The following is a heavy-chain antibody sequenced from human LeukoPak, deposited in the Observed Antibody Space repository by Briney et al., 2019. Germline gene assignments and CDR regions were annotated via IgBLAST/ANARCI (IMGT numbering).Heavy chain of an antibody. CDR3: AKARRISPAWTDSLDP. J-gene: IGHJ5*02. Sequence: GASVKVSCKASGYSFTSYYIHWVRQAPAQGLEWRGWINPNSGGTKYAQTFQGRVTLTRDTSVTTAYMVLSSLRSDDTAVYYCAKARRISPAWTDSLDPWGQGTLVTVSS. CDR2: INPNSGGT. D-gene: IGHD6-13*01. CDR1: GYSFTSYY. V-gene: IGHV1-2*02.